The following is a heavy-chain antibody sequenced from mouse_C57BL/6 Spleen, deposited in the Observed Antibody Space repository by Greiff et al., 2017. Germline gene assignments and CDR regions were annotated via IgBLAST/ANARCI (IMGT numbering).Heavy chain of an antibody. D-gene: IGHD2-4*01. CDR1: GYTFTSYW. Sequence: QVQLQQSGTELVKPGASVKLSCKASGYTFTSYWMHWVKQRPGQGLEWIGNINPSNGGTNYNEKFKSKATLTVDKSSSTAYMQLSSLTSEDSAVYYCARGEIYYDYDEFAYWGQGTLVTVSA. V-gene: IGHV1-53*01. J-gene: IGHJ3*01. CDR3: ARGEIYYDYDEFAY. CDR2: INPSNGGT.